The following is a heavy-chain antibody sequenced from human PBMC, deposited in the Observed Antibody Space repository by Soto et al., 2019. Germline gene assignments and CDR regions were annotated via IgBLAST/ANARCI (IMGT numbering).Heavy chain of an antibody. V-gene: IGHV1-69*01. D-gene: IGHD1-1*01. CDR1: GGTFNTYT. CDR2: IMPLYAKP. Sequence: QVQLVQSGAEVNKPGSSVKVSCKASGGTFNTYTISWVRQVPGQGLEWMGGIMPLYAKPTYAQTFQGRLLIAADEHTNTVYMELSSLRSEDTALYYCASLKNWSSGDGRIDVWGRGTAVSVSS. CDR3: ASLKNWSSGDGRIDV. J-gene: IGHJ6*02.